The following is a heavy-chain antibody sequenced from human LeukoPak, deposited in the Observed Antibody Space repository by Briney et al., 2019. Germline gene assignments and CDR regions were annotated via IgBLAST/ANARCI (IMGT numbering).Heavy chain of an antibody. CDR2: ISSSDAST. V-gene: IGHV3-23*01. D-gene: IGHD5-18*01. Sequence: GGSPRLSCAASGFTFGNYDMSWVRQAPGKGLEWVSIISSSDASTHYADSVTGRFTIPTDNAKNTLYLQMNSLRAEDTALYYCAKGSGRGSSSALDYWGQGTLVTVSS. J-gene: IGHJ4*02. CDR1: GFTFGNYD. CDR3: AKGSGRGSSSALDY.